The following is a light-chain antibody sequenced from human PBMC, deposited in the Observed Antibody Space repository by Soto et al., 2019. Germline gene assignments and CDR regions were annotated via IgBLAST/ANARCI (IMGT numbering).Light chain of an antibody. CDR2: QVS. Sequence: QSALTQPASVSGSPGQSITISCTGTSSDVGGYNYVSWYQQHPGKPPKLLISQVSDRPSGVSNRFSGSKSGSTASLTISGLQAEDEADYYCSSYTAGGTIFGTGTKLTVL. CDR1: SSDVGGYNY. V-gene: IGLV2-14*01. J-gene: IGLJ1*01. CDR3: SSYTAGGTI.